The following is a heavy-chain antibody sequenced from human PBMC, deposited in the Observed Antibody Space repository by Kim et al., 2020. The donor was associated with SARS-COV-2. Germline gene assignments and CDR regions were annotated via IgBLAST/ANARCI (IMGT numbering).Heavy chain of an antibody. CDR1: GFTSGDYA. D-gene: IGHD6-19*01. CDR3: AKDTSAVSYYGMDV. J-gene: IGHJ6*02. Sequence: GGSLRLSCAASGFTSGDYAMHWVRQAPGKGLEWVSGISWNSGNIDYADSVKGRFTISRDNAKNSLYLQMNSLRAEDTALYYCAKDTSAVSYYGMDVWGQGTAVTVSS. CDR2: ISWNSGNI. V-gene: IGHV3-9*02.